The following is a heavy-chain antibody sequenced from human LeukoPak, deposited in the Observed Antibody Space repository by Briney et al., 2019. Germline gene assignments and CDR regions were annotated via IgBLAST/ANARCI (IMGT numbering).Heavy chain of an antibody. Sequence: GGSLRLSCAASGFTFSSYGMHWVRQAPGKGLEWVAVIWYDGSNKYYADSVKGRFTISRDNSKNTLYLQMNSLRAEDTAVYYRARGPKRGSYRYNWFDPWGQGTLVTVSS. CDR2: IWYDGSNK. CDR3: ARGPKRGSYRYNWFDP. CDR1: GFTFSSYG. V-gene: IGHV3-33*01. J-gene: IGHJ5*02. D-gene: IGHD3-16*02.